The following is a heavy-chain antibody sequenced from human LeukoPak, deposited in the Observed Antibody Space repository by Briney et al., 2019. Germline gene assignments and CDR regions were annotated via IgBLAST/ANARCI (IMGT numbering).Heavy chain of an antibody. V-gene: IGHV3-23*01. CDR1: GFTFSSYA. J-gene: IGHJ4*02. Sequence: PGGSLRLSCAASGFTFSSYAMSWVRQAPGKGLEWVSAISGSGGSTYYADSVKGRFTISRDNSKNTLYLQMNSLRAEDTAVYYCAKVGDSSGLPTHAIDYWGQGTLVTVSS. CDR3: AKVGDSSGLPTHAIDY. D-gene: IGHD3-22*01. CDR2: ISGSGGST.